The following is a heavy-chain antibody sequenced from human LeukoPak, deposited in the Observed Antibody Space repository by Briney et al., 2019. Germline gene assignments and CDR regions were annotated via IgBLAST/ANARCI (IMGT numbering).Heavy chain of an antibody. Sequence: PSETLSLTCTVSGGSISTSNYYWGWIRQPPGKGLEWIGNIFYSGSTYYSPSLKSRVTISLDTSRNQFSLKLNSVTAADTAVYYCAKGGIVHPFDIWGQRTMVTVSS. D-gene: IGHD1-26*01. J-gene: IGHJ3*02. CDR1: GGSISTSNYY. V-gene: IGHV4-39*07. CDR2: IFYSGST. CDR3: AKGGIVHPFDI.